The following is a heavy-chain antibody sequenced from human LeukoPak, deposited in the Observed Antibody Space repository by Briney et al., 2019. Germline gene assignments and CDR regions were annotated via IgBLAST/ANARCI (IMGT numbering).Heavy chain of an antibody. Sequence: GESLKIPCKGSGYSFTSYWIGWVRQMPGKGLEWTGIIYPGDSDTRYSPSFQGQVTISADKSISTAYLQWSSLKASDTAMYYCARQSLTFGIDYWGQGTLVTVSS. V-gene: IGHV5-51*01. CDR2: IYPGDSDT. CDR1: GYSFTSYW. J-gene: IGHJ4*02. CDR3: ARQSLTFGIDY. D-gene: IGHD3-16*01.